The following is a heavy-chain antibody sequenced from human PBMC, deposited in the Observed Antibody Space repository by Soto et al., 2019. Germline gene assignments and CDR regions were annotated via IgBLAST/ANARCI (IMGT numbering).Heavy chain of an antibody. CDR2: IIPIFGTA. V-gene: IGHV1-69*01. Sequence: QVQLVQSGAEVKKPGSSVKVSCKASGGTFSSYAISWVRQAPGQGLEWMGGIIPIFGTANYAQKFQGRVTLTADEATSTADMELSSVRAEDTAVYYCARGLGYCSGGSCYSGCRFVYWGQGTLVTVSS. CDR3: ARGLGYCSGGSCYSGCRFVY. D-gene: IGHD2-15*01. CDR1: GGTFSSYA. J-gene: IGHJ4*02.